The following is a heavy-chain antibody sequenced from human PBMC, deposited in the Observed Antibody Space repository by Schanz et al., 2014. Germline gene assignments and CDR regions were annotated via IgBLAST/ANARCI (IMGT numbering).Heavy chain of an antibody. CDR3: ARVEVSMVQGLIPSYYFDS. D-gene: IGHD3-10*01. CDR1: GITLSGYG. V-gene: IGHV3-30*03. J-gene: IGHJ4*02. CDR2: ISFDGRNT. Sequence: QVQLVESGGGVVQPGRSLRLSCAASGITLSGYGLHWVRQAPGKGLEWVGFISFDGRNTGYAHSVKGRFTISRDNSKDTLYLQMSGLTPEDTAVYYCARVEVSMVQGLIPSYYFDSWGQGTPVTVSS.